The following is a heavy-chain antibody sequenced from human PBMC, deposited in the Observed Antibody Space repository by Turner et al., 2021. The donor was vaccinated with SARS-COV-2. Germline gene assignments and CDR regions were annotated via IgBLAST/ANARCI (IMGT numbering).Heavy chain of an antibody. CDR3: ARDGCGGGGCYPDYYYGMDV. CDR2: IYYSGST. Sequence: QVQLQESGPGLVKPSETLSLTCTVSGGSLSSYYWSWIRQPPGKGLEWIAYIYYSGSTNYNPSLKSRVTISVDTSKNQFSLKLSSVTAADTAVYYGARDGCGGGGCYPDYYYGMDVWGQGTTVTVSS. J-gene: IGHJ6*02. D-gene: IGHD2-15*01. V-gene: IGHV4-59*01. CDR1: GGSLSSYY.